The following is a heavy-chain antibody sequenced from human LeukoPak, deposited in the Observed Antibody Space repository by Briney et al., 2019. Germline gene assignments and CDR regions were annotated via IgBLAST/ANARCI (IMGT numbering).Heavy chain of an antibody. CDR3: ARGPNYDFWSGHPNFDY. D-gene: IGHD3-3*01. Sequence: GGSLRLSCAASGFTFSSYSMNWVRQAPGKGLEWVSSISSSSSYIYYADSVKGRFTIPRDNAKNSLYLQMNSLRAEDTAVYYCARGPNYDFWSGHPNFDYWGQGTLVTVSS. V-gene: IGHV3-21*01. CDR1: GFTFSSYS. CDR2: ISSSSSYI. J-gene: IGHJ4*02.